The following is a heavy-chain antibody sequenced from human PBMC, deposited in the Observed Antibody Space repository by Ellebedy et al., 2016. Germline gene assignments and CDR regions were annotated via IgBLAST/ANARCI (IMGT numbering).Heavy chain of an antibody. CDR2: INPNSGGT. V-gene: IGHV1-2*02. CDR3: ARTDYDSSGYYEDY. CDR1: GYTLTGYY. D-gene: IGHD3-22*01. Sequence: ASVKVSCXASGYTLTGYYMHWVRQAPGQGLEWMGWINPNSGGTNYAQKFQGRVTMTRDTSISTAYMELSRLRSDDTAVYYCARTDYDSSGYYEDYWGQGTLVTVSS. J-gene: IGHJ4*02.